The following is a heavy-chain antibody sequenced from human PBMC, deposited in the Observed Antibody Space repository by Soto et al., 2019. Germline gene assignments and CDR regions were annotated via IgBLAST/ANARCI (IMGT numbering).Heavy chain of an antibody. CDR2: IRSKAFGGTT. CDR3: IREDYGGKPDSS. D-gene: IGHD4-17*01. CDR1: GFTFGDYA. Sequence: EVQLVESGGGLVQPGRSLRLSCTGSGFTFGDYAMTWVRQAPGKGLEWVGFIRSKAFGGTTDYAASVKGRFLISRDGSKSIAYLQMHSVKTEDTAVYYCIREDYGGKPDSSWGLGTVVTVSS. J-gene: IGHJ5*02. V-gene: IGHV3-49*04.